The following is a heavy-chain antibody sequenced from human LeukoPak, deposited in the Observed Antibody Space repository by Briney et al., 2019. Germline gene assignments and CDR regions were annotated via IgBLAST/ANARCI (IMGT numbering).Heavy chain of an antibody. CDR1: GYTFTSYA. CDR2: INAGNVNT. Sequence: GASVNVSCKASGYTFTSYAMHWVRQAPGQRLECMGWINAGNVNTKYSQEFQGRVTIKRETSASTAYMELSSLRSEDMAVYSCARDYDSSGYLDYWGQGTLVTVSS. CDR3: ARDYDSSGYLDY. V-gene: IGHV1-3*03. J-gene: IGHJ4*02. D-gene: IGHD3-22*01.